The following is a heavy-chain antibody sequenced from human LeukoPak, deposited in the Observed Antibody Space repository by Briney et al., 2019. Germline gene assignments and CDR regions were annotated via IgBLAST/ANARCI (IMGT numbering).Heavy chain of an antibody. Sequence: GASVKVSCKSSGYTFSSYGISWVRQAPGQGLEWMGWISGYNGNTKDAQKFQGRVTMTRDTSISTVYMELSRLRSDDTAVFYCARGYYDSSDFEYLQHWGQGTLVTVSS. D-gene: IGHD3-22*01. CDR3: ARGYYDSSDFEYLQH. CDR2: ISGYNGNT. J-gene: IGHJ1*01. V-gene: IGHV1-18*01. CDR1: GYTFSSYG.